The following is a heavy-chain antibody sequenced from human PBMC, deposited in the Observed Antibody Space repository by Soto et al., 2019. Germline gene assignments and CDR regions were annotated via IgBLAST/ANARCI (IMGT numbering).Heavy chain of an antibody. D-gene: IGHD2-8*02. CDR3: ARLEVVYVTSRYNYHGMDV. J-gene: IGHJ6*02. V-gene: IGHV4-39*01. CDR2: IYYSGST. CDR1: GVSLIRSNYF. Sequence: SETLSLTCTVSGVSLIRSNYFWAWVRQPPGKGLEWIGTIYYSGSTSYNPSLESRVAISVDTSKNQFSLRVTSVTAADTAVYYCARLEVVYVTSRYNYHGMDVWGQGTTVTVSS.